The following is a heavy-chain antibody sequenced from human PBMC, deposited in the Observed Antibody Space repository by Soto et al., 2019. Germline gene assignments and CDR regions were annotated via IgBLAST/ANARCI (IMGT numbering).Heavy chain of an antibody. J-gene: IGHJ5*02. Sequence: ASVKVSCKASGGTFSSYAISWVRQAPGQGLEWMGGIIPIFGTANYAQKFQGRVTITADESTSTAYMELSSLRAEDTAVYYCAKEKISTSCCNWFDPWGQGALVTVSS. CDR3: AKEKISTSCCNWFDP. CDR1: GGTFSSYA. CDR2: IIPIFGTA. V-gene: IGHV1-69*13. D-gene: IGHD2-2*01.